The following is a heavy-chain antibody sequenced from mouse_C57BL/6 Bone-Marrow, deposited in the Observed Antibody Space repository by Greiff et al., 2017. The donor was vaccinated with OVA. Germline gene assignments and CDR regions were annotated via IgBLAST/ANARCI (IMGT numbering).Heavy chain of an antibody. CDR1: GYTFTDYY. D-gene: IGHD1-1*01. J-gene: IGHJ4*01. CDR2: INPYNGGT. V-gene: IGHV1-19*01. Sequence: VQLQQSGPVLVKPGASVKMSCKASGYTFTDYYMNWVKQSHGKSLEWIGVINPYNGGTSYNQKFKGKATSTVDKSSSTAYMELNSLTSEDSAVYYCARIYYYGSSPYYYAMDYWGQGTSVTVSS. CDR3: ARIYYYGSSPYYYAMDY.